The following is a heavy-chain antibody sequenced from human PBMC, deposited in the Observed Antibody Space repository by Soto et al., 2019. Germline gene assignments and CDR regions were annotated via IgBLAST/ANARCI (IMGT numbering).Heavy chain of an antibody. CDR1: GFTFSNYN. D-gene: IGHD6-19*01. CDR2: ISSSSRTI. J-gene: IGHJ6*02. Sequence: GGSLRLSCAASGFTFSNYNMNWVRQAPGKGLECVSYISSSSRTIYYAHSVKGRFTISRDNAKNSLYLQMNSLTGEDTAVYYCARSLSGIGVRGMDVWGHGTTVTV. CDR3: ARSLSGIGVRGMDV. V-gene: IGHV3-48*01.